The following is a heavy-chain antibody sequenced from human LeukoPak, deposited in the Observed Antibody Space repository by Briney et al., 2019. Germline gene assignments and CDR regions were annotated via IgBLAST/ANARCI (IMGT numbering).Heavy chain of an antibody. V-gene: IGHV4-59*01. CDR2: MHYSGST. CDR3: ARATRTWFDP. J-gene: IGHJ5*02. Sequence: SETLSLTCTASGDSIGSYYWSWIRQPPGKGLEWIGHMHYSGSTNYNPSLKGRVTISLDTSKNLFSLKIRSVTAADAALYYCARATRTWFDPWGQGTLVTVSS. CDR1: GDSIGSYY.